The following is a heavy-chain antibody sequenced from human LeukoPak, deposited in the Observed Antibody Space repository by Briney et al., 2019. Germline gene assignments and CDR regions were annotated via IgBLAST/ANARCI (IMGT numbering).Heavy chain of an antibody. CDR3: ARGQISLGY. D-gene: IGHD2-15*01. J-gene: IGHJ4*02. CDR1: GGSIRSSSYY. CDR2: INHSGST. V-gene: IGHV4-39*07. Sequence: SETLSLTCTVSGGSIRSSSYYWDWIRQPPGKGLEWIGEINHSGSTNYNPSLKSRVTISVDTSKNQFSLKLSSVTAADTAVYYCARGQISLGYWGQGTLVTVSS.